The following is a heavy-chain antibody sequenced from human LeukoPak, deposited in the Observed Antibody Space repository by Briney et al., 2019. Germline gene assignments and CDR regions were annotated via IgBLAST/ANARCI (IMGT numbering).Heavy chain of an antibody. D-gene: IGHD3-3*01. CDR1: TFSTYS. CDR3: ARGGIPITIFGVVPYFDY. V-gene: IGHV3-30-3*01. J-gene: IGHJ4*02. CDR2: VSYDGNTK. Sequence: GGSLRLSCTFTFSTYSIHWVRQAPGKGLEWVAVVSYDGNTKYYADSVKGRFTISRDNAKNSLYLQMNSLRTEDTAVYYCARGGIPITIFGVVPYFDYWGQGTLVTVSS.